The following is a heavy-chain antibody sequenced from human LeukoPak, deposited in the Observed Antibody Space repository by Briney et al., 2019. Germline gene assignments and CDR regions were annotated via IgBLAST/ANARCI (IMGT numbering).Heavy chain of an antibody. V-gene: IGHV4-59*12. CDR3: ARVPTVTFFDY. D-gene: IGHD4-17*01. J-gene: IGHJ4*02. CDR2: IYYSGST. Sequence: SETLSLTCTVSGGSISSYYWSWIRQPPGKGLEWIGYIYYSGSTNYNPSLKSRVTISVDTSKNQFSLKLSSVTAADTAVYYCARVPTVTFFDYWGQVTLVTVSS. CDR1: GGSISSYY.